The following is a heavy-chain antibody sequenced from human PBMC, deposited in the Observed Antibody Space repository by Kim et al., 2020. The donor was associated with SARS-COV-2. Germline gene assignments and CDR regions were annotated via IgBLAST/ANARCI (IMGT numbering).Heavy chain of an antibody. J-gene: IGHJ4*02. V-gene: IGHV4-4*02. CDR1: GDSINSINW. Sequence: SETLSLTCAVSGDSINSINWWSWVRPPPGKGLEWIGEIHHSGNTNYNPSLKSRVSISVDNSNNQFSLRLSSVTAADTAVYYCVRLRTDSGSYFRFDYWGPGTLVTVSS. D-gene: IGHD1-26*01. CDR2: IHHSGNT. CDR3: VRLRTDSGSYFRFDY.